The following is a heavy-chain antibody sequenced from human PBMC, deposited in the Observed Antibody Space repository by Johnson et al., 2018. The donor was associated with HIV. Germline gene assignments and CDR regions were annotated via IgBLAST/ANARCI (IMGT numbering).Heavy chain of an antibody. CDR2: ISYDGSSK. CDR1: GFTFSSYG. CDR3: AKDLNPDNWNPDAFDI. V-gene: IGHV3-30*18. D-gene: IGHD1-20*01. Sequence: QVQLVESGGGVVQPGGSLRLSCAASGFTFSSYGMDWVRQVPGKGLEWVAAISYDGSSKYYPDAVKGRFTISRDNSKNTLYLQMTSLRAEDTAVYYCAKDLNPDNWNPDAFDIWGQGTMVTVSS. J-gene: IGHJ3*02.